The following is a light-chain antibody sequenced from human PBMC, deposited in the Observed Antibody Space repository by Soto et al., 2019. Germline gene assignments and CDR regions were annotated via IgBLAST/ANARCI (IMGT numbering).Light chain of an antibody. CDR3: QQYNNWPPWT. J-gene: IGKJ1*01. Sequence: IVMAQSAATLSLSPGERATLSCRVSQSVSTNVAWYQQKPGQAPRLLIYSVSTRATGIPARFSGSGSGTEFTLTISSLQSEDFAIYYCQQYNNWPPWTFGQGTKVDIK. CDR1: QSVSTN. V-gene: IGKV3-15*01. CDR2: SVS.